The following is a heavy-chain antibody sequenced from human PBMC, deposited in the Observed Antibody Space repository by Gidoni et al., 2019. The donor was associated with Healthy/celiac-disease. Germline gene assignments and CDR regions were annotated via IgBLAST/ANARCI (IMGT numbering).Heavy chain of an antibody. CDR3: ARDRSGLMEGFDY. Sequence: QVQLVESGGGVVQPGRSLRLSCAASGFTFSSYGMHWVRQAPGKGREWVAVIWYDGSNKYYADSVKGRFTISRDKSKNTLYLQMNSLRAEDTAVYYCARDRSGLMEGFDYWGQGTLVTVSS. J-gene: IGHJ4*02. CDR2: IWYDGSNK. V-gene: IGHV3-33*01. D-gene: IGHD2-8*01. CDR1: GFTFSSYG.